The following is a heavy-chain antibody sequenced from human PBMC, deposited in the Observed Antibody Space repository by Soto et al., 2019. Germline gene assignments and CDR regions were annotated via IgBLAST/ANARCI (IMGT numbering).Heavy chain of an antibody. CDR1: SGSISSSNW. V-gene: IGHV4-4*02. CDR3: AAYCSSTSCQPDNYMDV. J-gene: IGHJ6*03. D-gene: IGHD2-2*01. Sequence: PSETLSLTCAVSSGSISSSNWWSWVRQPPGKGLEWIGEIYHSGSTNYNPSLKSRVTISVDKSKNQFSLKLSSVTAADTPVYYCAAYCSSTSCQPDNYMDVWGIGTTVTVSS. CDR2: IYHSGST.